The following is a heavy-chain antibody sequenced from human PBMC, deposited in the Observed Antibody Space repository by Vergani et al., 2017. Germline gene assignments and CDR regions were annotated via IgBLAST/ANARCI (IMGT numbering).Heavy chain of an antibody. CDR1: GFTFSDHY. Sequence: EVQLVESGGGLVQPGGSLRLSCAASGFTFSDHYMDWVRQAPGKGLEWVGRTRNKANSYTTEYAASVKGRFTISRDDSKNSLYLQMNSLKTEATAVYYCARDLVGATDYWGQGTLVTVSS. V-gene: IGHV3-72*01. CDR2: TRNKANSYTT. J-gene: IGHJ4*02. D-gene: IGHD1-26*01. CDR3: ARDLVGATDY.